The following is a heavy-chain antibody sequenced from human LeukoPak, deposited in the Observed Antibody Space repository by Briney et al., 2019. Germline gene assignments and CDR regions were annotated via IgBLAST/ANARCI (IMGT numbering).Heavy chain of an antibody. CDR2: ISYSGST. Sequence: TLSLTCTVSGGSISSGGYYWTWIRQHPGKGLEWSGYISYSGSTYYNPSLKSRVTISLDTSKNQFSLKLSSVTAADTAVYYCASLGAMVTTIDCWGQGTLVTVSS. CDR1: GGSISSGGYY. CDR3: ASLGAMVTTIDC. V-gene: IGHV4-31*03. D-gene: IGHD4-17*01. J-gene: IGHJ4*02.